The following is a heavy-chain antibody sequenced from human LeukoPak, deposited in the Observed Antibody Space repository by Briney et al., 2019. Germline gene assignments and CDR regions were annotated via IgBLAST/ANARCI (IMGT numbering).Heavy chain of an antibody. Sequence: SETLSLTCAVYGGSFSGYYWGWIRQPPGKGLEWIGSIYYSGSTYYNPSLKSRVTISVDTSKNQFSLKLSSVTAADTAVYYCASDEGSSLSWNFNWFDPWGQGTLVTVSS. CDR3: ASDEGSSLSWNFNWFDP. D-gene: IGHD6-6*01. CDR1: GGSFSGYY. CDR2: IYYSGST. J-gene: IGHJ5*02. V-gene: IGHV4-39*01.